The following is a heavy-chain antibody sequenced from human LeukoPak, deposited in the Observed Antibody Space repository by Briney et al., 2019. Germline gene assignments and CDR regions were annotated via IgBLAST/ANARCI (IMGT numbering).Heavy chain of an antibody. J-gene: IGHJ5*02. V-gene: IGHV3-23*01. Sequence: GGSLRLSCAASGFTFNKYAMTWVRQAPGRGLEWVSTFSGSGNRTYYADSVKGRFTISRDNSKNTLYLVLNSLRAEDTAVYYCAKDPTTGTTPNWFDPWGQGTLVTVSS. CDR1: GFTFNKYA. D-gene: IGHD1-1*01. CDR2: FSGSGNRT. CDR3: AKDPTTGTTPNWFDP.